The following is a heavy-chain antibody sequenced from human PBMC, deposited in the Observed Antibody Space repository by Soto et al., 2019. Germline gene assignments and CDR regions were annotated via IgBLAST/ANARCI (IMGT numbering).Heavy chain of an antibody. CDR1: GFTFSSYA. J-gene: IGHJ3*02. CDR3: ARSFRDIVQSAFDI. V-gene: IGHV3-30-3*01. CDR2: IPYDGSNK. D-gene: IGHD5-12*01. Sequence: GGSLRLSCAASGFTFSSYAMHWVRQAPGKGLEWVAVIPYDGSNKYYADSVKGRFTISRDNSKNTLYLQMNSLRAEDTAVYYCARSFRDIVQSAFDIWGQGTMVTVSS.